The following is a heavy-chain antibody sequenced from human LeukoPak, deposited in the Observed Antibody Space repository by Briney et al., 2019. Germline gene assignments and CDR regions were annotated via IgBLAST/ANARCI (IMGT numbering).Heavy chain of an antibody. CDR2: IGSSGATI. J-gene: IGHJ6*02. CDR1: GFTFNKFA. Sequence: GGSLRVSCEASGFTFNKFAMSWVRQAPGKGPEWVSGIGSSGATIFYADSVKGRYTISRDNSKNTVYLEMNNLRAEDTAIYYCAKVAVGPLSRPTHVALYYGIDVWGQGTTVTVSS. D-gene: IGHD2-8*01. CDR3: AKVAVGPLSRPTHVALYYGIDV. V-gene: IGHV3-23*01.